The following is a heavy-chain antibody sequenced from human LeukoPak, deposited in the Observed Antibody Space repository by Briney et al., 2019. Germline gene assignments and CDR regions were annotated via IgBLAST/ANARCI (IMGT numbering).Heavy chain of an antibody. CDR1: GGSISSGSYY. Sequence: TSETLSLTCTVSGGSISSGSYYWSWIRQPAGKGLEWIGRIYTSGSTNYNPSLKSRVTISVDTSKNQFSLKLSSVTAADTAVYYCARGPWGSIPHYWGQGTLVTVSS. CDR2: IYTSGST. CDR3: ARGPWGSIPHY. V-gene: IGHV4-61*02. D-gene: IGHD7-27*01. J-gene: IGHJ4*02.